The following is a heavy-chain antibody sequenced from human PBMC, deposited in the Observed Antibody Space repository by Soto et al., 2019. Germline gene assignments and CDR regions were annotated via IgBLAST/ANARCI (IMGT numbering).Heavy chain of an antibody. CDR3: VKDDRILGRRYFDL. CDR1: GFTFSSYA. CDR2: ISFSDGGT. J-gene: IGHJ2*01. V-gene: IGHV3-23*01. Sequence: PVGSLRLSCAASGFTFSSYAMTWVRQAPGKGLEWVSSISFSDGGTYYADSVKGRLTISRDNSKNTLFLQMNSLRVEDTAVYYCVKDDRILGRRYFDLWGRGTLVTSPQ. D-gene: IGHD2-15*01.